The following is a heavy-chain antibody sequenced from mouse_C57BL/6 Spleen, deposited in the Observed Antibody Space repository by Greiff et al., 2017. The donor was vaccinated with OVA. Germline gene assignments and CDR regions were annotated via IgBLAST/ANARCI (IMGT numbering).Heavy chain of an antibody. J-gene: IGHJ4*01. D-gene: IGHD2-3*01. V-gene: IGHV5-17*01. CDR1: GFTFSDYG. CDR3: ARLGLLRYYYAMDY. CDR2: ISSGSSTI. Sequence: DVKVEESGGGLVKPGGSLKLSCAASGFTFSDYGMHWVRQAPEKGLEWVAYISSGSSTIYYADTVKGRFTISRDNAKNTLFLQMTSLRSEDTAMYYCARLGLLRYYYAMDYWGQGTSVTVSS.